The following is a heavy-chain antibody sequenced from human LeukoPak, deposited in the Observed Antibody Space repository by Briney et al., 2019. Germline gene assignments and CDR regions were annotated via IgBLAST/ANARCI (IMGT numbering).Heavy chain of an antibody. D-gene: IGHD3-22*01. Sequence: GGSLRLSCAASGFTVMINYMNWVRQAPGKGLEWVSVLYTDGTTYYADSVKGRFTISRDNSKNTLSLQMNSLRAEDTAVYYCARVSPESSGYPRGFFDYWGQGTLVTASS. CDR2: LYTDGTT. V-gene: IGHV3-66*01. J-gene: IGHJ4*02. CDR1: GFTVMINY. CDR3: ARVSPESSGYPRGFFDY.